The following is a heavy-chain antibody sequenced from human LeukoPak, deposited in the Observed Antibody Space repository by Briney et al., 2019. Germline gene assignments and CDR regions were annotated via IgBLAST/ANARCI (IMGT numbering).Heavy chain of an antibody. J-gene: IGHJ4*02. CDR1: GGSISSSSYY. V-gene: IGHV4-39*07. D-gene: IGHD2-15*01. CDR3: ARDGIYCSGSSCYPVEIDY. CDR2: IYYSGST. Sequence: SETLSLTCTVSGGSISSSSYYWGWIRQPPGKGLEWIGSIYYSGSTYYNPSLKSRVTISVDTSKNQFSLKLSSVTAADTAVYYCARDGIYCSGSSCYPVEIDYWGQGTLVTVSS.